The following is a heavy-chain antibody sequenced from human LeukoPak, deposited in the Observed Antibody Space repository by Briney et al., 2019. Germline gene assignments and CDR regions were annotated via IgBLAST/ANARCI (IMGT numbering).Heavy chain of an antibody. Sequence: GRSLRLSCAASGFTFSSYAMSWVRQAPGKGLEWVSAISGSGGSTYYADSVKGRFTISRDNSKNTLYLQMNSLRAEDTAVYYCAYEQWLDPHLLMWWGQGTLVTVSS. D-gene: IGHD6-19*01. CDR3: AYEQWLDPHLLMW. J-gene: IGHJ4*02. CDR2: ISGSGGST. CDR1: GFTFSSYA. V-gene: IGHV3-23*01.